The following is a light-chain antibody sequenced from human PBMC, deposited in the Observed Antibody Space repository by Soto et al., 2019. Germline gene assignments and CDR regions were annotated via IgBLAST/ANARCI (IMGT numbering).Light chain of an antibody. V-gene: IGLV2-8*01. J-gene: IGLJ2*01. CDR1: SSDVGGYTS. CDR3: SSYAGSNNLV. Sequence: QSALTQPPSASGSPGQSVTISCTGSSSDVGGYTSVSWYQHHPGKVPKVMIYEVSKRPSGVPDRFSGSKSVNTASLTVSGLQAEDEADYYCSSYAGSNNLVFGGGTKLTVL. CDR2: EVS.